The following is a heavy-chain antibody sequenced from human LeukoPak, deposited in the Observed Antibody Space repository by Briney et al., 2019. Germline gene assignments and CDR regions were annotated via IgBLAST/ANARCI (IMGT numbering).Heavy chain of an antibody. Sequence: GGSLRLSCAASGFTFSNYWMSWVRQAPGKGLEWVANIKQDGSEKYYVDSVRGRFTISRDNAKNSLYLQMNSLRAEDTAVNYCAREDFWSGYFDYWGQGILVTVSS. J-gene: IGHJ4*02. CDR1: GFTFSNYW. CDR3: AREDFWSGYFDY. V-gene: IGHV3-7*01. CDR2: IKQDGSEK. D-gene: IGHD3-3*01.